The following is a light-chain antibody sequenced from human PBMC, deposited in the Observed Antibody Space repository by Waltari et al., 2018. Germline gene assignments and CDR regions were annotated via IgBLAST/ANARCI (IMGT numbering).Light chain of an antibody. J-gene: IGKJ1*01. CDR2: VAS. CDR1: ESVGRT. CDR3: QHYVRLPVT. Sequence: EIVLTKSPVTLSLSPGERAKLSCRASESVGRTLAWYQQKPGQAPRLLIDVASSRASGIADRFSGSGSGTDFSLTISRLEPEDFAVYYCQHYVRLPVTFGQGTKVDIK. V-gene: IGKV3-20*01.